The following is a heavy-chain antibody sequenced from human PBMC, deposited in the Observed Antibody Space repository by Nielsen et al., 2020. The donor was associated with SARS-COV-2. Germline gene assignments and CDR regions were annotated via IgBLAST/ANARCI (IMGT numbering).Heavy chain of an antibody. CDR1: GFIFSSFW. CDR3: ARSIRGYSYGDDY. V-gene: IGHV3-7*03. CDR2: IKQDGSEQ. J-gene: IGHJ4*02. Sequence: GESLKISCAASGFIFSSFWMSWVRQAPGKGLEWVANIKQDGSEQYYVDSVKGRFTISRDNAKNSLYLQMNSLRAEDTAVYYCARSIRGYSYGDDYWGQGTLVTVSS. D-gene: IGHD5-18*01.